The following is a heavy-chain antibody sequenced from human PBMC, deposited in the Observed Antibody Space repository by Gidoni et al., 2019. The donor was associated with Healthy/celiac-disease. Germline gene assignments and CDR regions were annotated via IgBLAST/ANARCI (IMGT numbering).Heavy chain of an antibody. CDR1: GFTFRPYT. CDR3: ARVFLTTMVRGSYYYYGMDV. J-gene: IGHJ6*02. D-gene: IGHD3-10*01. CDR2: ISSSSSYI. V-gene: IGHV3-21*01. Sequence: EVQLVESGGGLVKPGGSLRLSCAPSGFTFRPYTMNWVRQAPGKGLEWVSSISSSSSYIYYADSVKGRFTISRDNAKNSLYLQMNSLRAEDTAVYYCARVFLTTMVRGSYYYYGMDVWGQGTTVTVSS.